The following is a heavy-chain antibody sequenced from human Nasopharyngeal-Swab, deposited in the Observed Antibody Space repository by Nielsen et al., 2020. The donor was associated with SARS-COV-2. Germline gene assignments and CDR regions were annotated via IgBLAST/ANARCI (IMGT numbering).Heavy chain of an antibody. J-gene: IGHJ5*02. CDR2: MNPNSGNT. V-gene: IGHV1-8*01. CDR1: GYTFTSYD. D-gene: IGHD2-15*01. CDR3: AAQPLVVAATGGFDP. Sequence: ASVKVSCKASGYTFTSYDINWVRQATGQGLEWMGWMNPNSGNTGYAQKFQGRVTMTRNTSISTAYMELSGLRSEDTAVYYCAAQPLVVAATGGFDPWGQGTLVTVSS.